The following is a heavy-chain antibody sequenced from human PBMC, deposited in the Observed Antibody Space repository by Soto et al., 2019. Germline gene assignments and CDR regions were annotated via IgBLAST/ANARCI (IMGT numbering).Heavy chain of an antibody. Sequence: LSLTCTVSGGSISSYYWSWIRHPPGKGLEWIGYIYYSGSTNYNPSLKSRVTISVDTSKNQFSLKLSSVTAADTAVYYCARHPTVTEYYFDYWGQGTLVTVSS. CDR1: GGSISSYY. CDR2: IYYSGST. J-gene: IGHJ4*02. CDR3: ARHPTVTEYYFDY. D-gene: IGHD4-17*01. V-gene: IGHV4-59*08.